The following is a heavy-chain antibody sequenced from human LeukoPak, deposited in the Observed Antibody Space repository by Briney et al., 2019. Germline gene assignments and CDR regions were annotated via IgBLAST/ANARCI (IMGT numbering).Heavy chain of an antibody. CDR3: AAEYFYDSSGPVYAKYFQH. CDR2: ISTTGGST. D-gene: IGHD3-22*01. CDR1: GFTFRNYA. J-gene: IGHJ1*01. V-gene: IGHV3-23*01. Sequence: GGSLRLSCAASGFTFRNYAMSWVRQAPGKGLEWVSSISTTGGSTHYAASVKGRFTISRDNSKNTLYLQMNSLRAEDTAIYYCAAEYFYDSSGPVYAKYFQHWGQGTLVTVSS.